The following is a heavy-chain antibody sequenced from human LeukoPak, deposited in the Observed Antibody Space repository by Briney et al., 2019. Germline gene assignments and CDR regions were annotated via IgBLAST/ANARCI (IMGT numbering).Heavy chain of an antibody. J-gene: IGHJ4*02. D-gene: IGHD6-19*01. CDR1: GGSISSYY. V-gene: IGHV4-59*01. CDR2: IHYSGGIT. Sequence: NASETLSLTCTVSGGSISSYYWSWIRQPPGKGLEWIGYIHYSGGITYYNPSLKSRVTMTIDTSKNQFSLKLTSVTAADTATYYCARETSLAGFASGLGFNYWGQGILVTVSS. CDR3: ARETSLAGFASGLGFNY.